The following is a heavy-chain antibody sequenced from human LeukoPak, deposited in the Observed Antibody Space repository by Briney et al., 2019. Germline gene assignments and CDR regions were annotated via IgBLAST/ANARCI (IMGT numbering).Heavy chain of an antibody. Sequence: GGSLRLSCAASGFTFSSYWMSWVRQAPGKGLEWVANIKQDGSEKYYVDSVKGRFTISRDNAKNSLYLQMNSRRAEDTAVYYCARERLGELSIPGYWGQGTLVTVSS. CDR3: ARERLGELSIPGY. CDR2: IKQDGSEK. J-gene: IGHJ4*02. D-gene: IGHD3-16*02. V-gene: IGHV3-7*01. CDR1: GFTFSSYW.